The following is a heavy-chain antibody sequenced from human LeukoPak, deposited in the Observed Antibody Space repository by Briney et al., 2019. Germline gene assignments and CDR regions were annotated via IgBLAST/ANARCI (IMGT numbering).Heavy chain of an antibody. CDR1: GFTLSTYA. D-gene: IGHD2-21*01. CDR2: TSSSDAGT. V-gene: IGHV3-23*01. CDR3: AKAPVTSCRGAYCYPFDS. J-gene: IGHJ4*02. Sequence: GGTLRLSCTASGFTLSTYAMSWVRQTPGKGLEWVAATSSSDAGTYHADSVRGRFTISRDNSKNTLYLQMNGLRAEDAAAYFCAKAPVTSCRGAYCYPFDSWSQGTLVTVSS.